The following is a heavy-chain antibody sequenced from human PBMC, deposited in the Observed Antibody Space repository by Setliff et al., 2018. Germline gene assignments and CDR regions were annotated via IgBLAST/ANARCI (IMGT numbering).Heavy chain of an antibody. CDR1: GFTFSSHW. J-gene: IGHJ4*02. CDR3: ARAVVGYGDLYYFDC. CDR2: INWSGGSR. V-gene: IGHV3-20*04. D-gene: IGHD4-17*01. Sequence: PGGSLRLSCAAAGFTFSSHWMHWVRQAPGKRLMWVSSINWSGGSRAYADSVKGRFTISRDNAKNSMYLEMNSLRAEDTAFYYCARAVVGYGDLYYFDCWGQGTLVTVSS.